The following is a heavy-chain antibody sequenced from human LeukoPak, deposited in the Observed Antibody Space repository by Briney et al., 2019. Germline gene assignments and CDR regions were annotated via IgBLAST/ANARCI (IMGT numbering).Heavy chain of an antibody. CDR1: GFTFSTSW. V-gene: IGHV3-74*01. CDR3: AHTVWSGNYFDY. J-gene: IGHJ4*02. Sequence: QPGGSLRLSCAASGFTFSTSWMQWVRQVPGKGLVWVSRINSDGRSTDYADSVKGRFTISRDNTKNTLYLQMNSLRVEDTAVYYCAHTVWSGNYFDYWGQGTLVTVSS. CDR2: INSDGRST. D-gene: IGHD3-3*01.